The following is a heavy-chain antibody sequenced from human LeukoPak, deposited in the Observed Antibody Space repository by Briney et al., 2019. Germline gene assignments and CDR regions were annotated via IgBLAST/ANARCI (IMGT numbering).Heavy chain of an antibody. D-gene: IGHD6-19*01. CDR2: IYPGDSDT. J-gene: IGHJ4*02. V-gene: IGHV5-51*01. CDR1: GYSFFNYW. Sequence: GESLKISCKGSGYSFFNYWIGWVRQMPGKGLEWMGIIYPGDSDTRYSPSFQGQVTISADKSSSTAYLQWSNLKASDTAMYYCASQDNSGWQNWGQGTLVTVSS. CDR3: ASQDNSGWQN.